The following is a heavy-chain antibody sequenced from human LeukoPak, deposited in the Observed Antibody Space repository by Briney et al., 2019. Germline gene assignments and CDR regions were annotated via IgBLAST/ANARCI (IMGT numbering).Heavy chain of an antibody. CDR1: GFTFSSYS. Sequence: GGSLRLSCAASGFTFSSYSMNWVRQAPGKGLEWVSYISSSSSTIYYADSVKGRFTISRDNAKNSLYLQMNSLRAEDTAVYYCARGDSSGYYYFDYWGQGTLVTVSS. CDR2: ISSSSSTI. J-gene: IGHJ4*02. CDR3: ARGDSSGYYYFDY. V-gene: IGHV3-48*01. D-gene: IGHD3-22*01.